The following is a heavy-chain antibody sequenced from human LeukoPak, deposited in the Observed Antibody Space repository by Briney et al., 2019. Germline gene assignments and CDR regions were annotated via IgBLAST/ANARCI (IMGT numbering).Heavy chain of an antibody. D-gene: IGHD3-10*01. Sequence: GGSLRLSCAASGFTFSDYYMSWIRQAPGKGLEWVSYISSSGSTIYYADSVKGRFTISRDNAKNSLYLQMNSLRAEDTAVYYCARGLGFGDYYGSGSYYPNSHYYYGMDVWGQGTTVTASS. CDR2: ISSSGSTI. V-gene: IGHV3-11*01. J-gene: IGHJ6*02. CDR3: ARGLGFGDYYGSGSYYPNSHYYYGMDV. CDR1: GFTFSDYY.